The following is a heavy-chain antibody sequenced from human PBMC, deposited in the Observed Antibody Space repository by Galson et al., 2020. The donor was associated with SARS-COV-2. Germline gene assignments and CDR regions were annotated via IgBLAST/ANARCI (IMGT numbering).Heavy chain of an antibody. J-gene: IGHJ3*02. Sequence: LSLTCTVSGGSISSGGYYWSWIRQHPGKGLEWIGYIYYSGSTYYNPSLKSRVTISVDTSKNQFSLKLSSVTAADTAVYYCARDRIWFGELPPTPDAFDIWGQGTMVTVSS. D-gene: IGHD3-10*01. CDR2: IYYSGST. CDR3: ARDRIWFGELPPTPDAFDI. CDR1: GGSISSGGYY. V-gene: IGHV4-31*03.